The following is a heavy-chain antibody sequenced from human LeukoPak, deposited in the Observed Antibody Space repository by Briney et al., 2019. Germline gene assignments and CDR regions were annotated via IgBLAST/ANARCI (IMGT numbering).Heavy chain of an antibody. J-gene: IGHJ4*02. CDR2: ISSSLTYT. V-gene: IGHV3-11*03. D-gene: IGHD3-22*01. CDR3: ARLLGGMIVAAY. Sequence: PGGSLRLSCAASGFTFSSYAMSWIRQAPGKGLEWVSYISSSLTYTNYADSVKGRFTISRDNAKNSLYLQMNSLRAEDTAVYYCARLLGGMIVAAYWGQGTLVSVSS. CDR1: GFTFSSYA.